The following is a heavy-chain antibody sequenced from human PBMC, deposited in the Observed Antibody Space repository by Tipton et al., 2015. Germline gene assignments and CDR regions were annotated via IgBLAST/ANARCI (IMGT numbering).Heavy chain of an antibody. CDR2: ICSSGNA. D-gene: IGHD4-17*01. CDR3: ARMNAVTTPPDFYFDY. J-gene: IGHJ4*02. CDR1: GYSLSTGHC. V-gene: IGHV4-28*01. Sequence: TLSLTCNVSGYSLSTGHCWGWVRLSPGKGLEWVANICSSGNAYYNPSLKSRVTMSVDKSKKQFSLELSSVTAADTAVYYCARMNAVTTPPDFYFDYWGQGTRVTVSS.